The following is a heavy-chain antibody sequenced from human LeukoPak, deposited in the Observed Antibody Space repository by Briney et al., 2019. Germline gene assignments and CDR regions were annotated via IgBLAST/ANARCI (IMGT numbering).Heavy chain of an antibody. Sequence: GGSLRLSCAASGFTFSSYGMHWVRQTPGKGLEWVAVIWYDGSNKYYADSVKGRFTISRDNSKNTLYLQMNSLRAEDTAVYYCARVNDFWSGYYTFDYWGQGTLVTVSS. D-gene: IGHD3-3*01. CDR1: GFTFSSYG. V-gene: IGHV3-33*01. CDR3: ARVNDFWSGYYTFDY. CDR2: IWYDGSNK. J-gene: IGHJ4*02.